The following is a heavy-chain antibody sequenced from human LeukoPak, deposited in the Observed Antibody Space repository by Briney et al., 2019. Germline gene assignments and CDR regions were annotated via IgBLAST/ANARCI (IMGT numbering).Heavy chain of an antibody. CDR1: GGTFSSYA. Sequence: ASVKVSCKASGGTFSSYAISWVRQAPGQGLEWMGRTIPIFGIANYAQKFQGRVTITADKSTSTAYMELSSLRSDDTAVYYCASGIIAVAGTPLDYWGQGTLVTVSS. CDR2: TIPIFGIA. J-gene: IGHJ4*02. V-gene: IGHV1-69*04. D-gene: IGHD6-19*01. CDR3: ASGIIAVAGTPLDY.